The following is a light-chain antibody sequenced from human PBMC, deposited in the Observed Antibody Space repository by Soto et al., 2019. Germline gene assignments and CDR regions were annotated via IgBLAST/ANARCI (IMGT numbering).Light chain of an antibody. CDR2: DAS. J-gene: IGKJ4*01. V-gene: IGKV3-11*01. CDR1: QSISTY. CDR3: QHRSNWPLT. Sequence: EIVLTQSPATLSLSPGERATLSCRTSQSISTYLAWYQQKPGQPPRLLIYDASNRATGIPARFSGSGSGTDFTLTIRSLEPEDFAVYYCQHRSNWPLTFGGGTKVEIK.